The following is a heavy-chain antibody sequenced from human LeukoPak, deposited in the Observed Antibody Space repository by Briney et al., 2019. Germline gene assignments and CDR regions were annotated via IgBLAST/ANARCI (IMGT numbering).Heavy chain of an antibody. CDR1: GGSISSGGYY. CDR2: IYYSGST. J-gene: IGHJ4*02. CDR3: ARVERNLGAKGKIDY. Sequence: SQTLSLTCTVSGGSISSGGYYWSWIRQHPGKGLEWIGYIYYSGSTYYNPSLKSRVTISVDTSKNQFSLKLSSVTAADTAVYYCARVERNLGAKGKIDYWGQGTLVTVSS. V-gene: IGHV4-31*03. D-gene: IGHD3-16*01.